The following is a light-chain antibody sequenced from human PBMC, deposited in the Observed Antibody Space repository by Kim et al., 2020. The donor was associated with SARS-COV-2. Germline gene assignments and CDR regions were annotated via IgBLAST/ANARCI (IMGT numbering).Light chain of an antibody. J-gene: IGKJ4*01. CDR2: GAS. CDR3: QQYNNWPLT. V-gene: IGKV3-15*01. Sequence: VSPGESATLSCRASQSVSSNLAWYQQKPGHAPRLLIYGASTRATGIPARFSGSGSGTEFTLTISSLQSEDFAVYYCQQYNNWPLTFGGGTKVDIK. CDR1: QSVSSN.